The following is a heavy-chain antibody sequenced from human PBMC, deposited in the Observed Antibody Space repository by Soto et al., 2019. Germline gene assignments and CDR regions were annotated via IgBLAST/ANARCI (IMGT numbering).Heavy chain of an antibody. CDR2: IYYSGST. CDR3: ARMTTVTTGGAFDI. V-gene: IGHV4-31*03. D-gene: IGHD4-17*01. CDR1: GGSIISGGYY. J-gene: IGHJ3*02. Sequence: SETLSLTCTVSGGSIISGGYYWSWIRQHPGKGLEWIGYIYYSGSTYYNPSLKSRVTISVDTSKNQFSLKLSSVTAADTAVYYCARMTTVTTGGAFDIWGQGTMVTVSS.